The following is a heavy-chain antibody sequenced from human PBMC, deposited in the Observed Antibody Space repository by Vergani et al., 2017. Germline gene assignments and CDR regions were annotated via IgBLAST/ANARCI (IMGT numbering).Heavy chain of an antibody. CDR2: IYYSGST. CDR3: ARHSTVEWLVKLGWIDP. J-gene: IGHJ5*02. D-gene: IGHD6-19*01. CDR1: GASIRSSNYY. Sequence: QLQLQESGPGLVKPSATLSLTCSVSGASIRSSNYYWGWIRQPPGKGLDWIASIYYSGSTYYNPSLKSRVTISVDTSKNQFSLKLSPVTAAETAVYFCARHSTVEWLVKLGWIDPWGQGILVTVSS. V-gene: IGHV4-39*01.